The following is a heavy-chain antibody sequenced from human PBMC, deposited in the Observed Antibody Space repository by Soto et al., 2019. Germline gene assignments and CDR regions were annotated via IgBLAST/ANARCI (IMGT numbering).Heavy chain of an antibody. Sequence: EVQLLESGGGLVQPGGSLRLSCAASGFTFSSYAMIWVRQAPGKGLEWVSAIGGTGGSTYYADSVKGRFTISRDNSKHTLYLHMNSLRAEDTAVYYCAKAAYCSTTSCYRNYGMDVWGQGTTVTVSS. CDR2: IGGTGGST. J-gene: IGHJ6*02. CDR3: AKAAYCSTTSCYRNYGMDV. CDR1: GFTFSSYA. D-gene: IGHD2-2*01. V-gene: IGHV3-23*01.